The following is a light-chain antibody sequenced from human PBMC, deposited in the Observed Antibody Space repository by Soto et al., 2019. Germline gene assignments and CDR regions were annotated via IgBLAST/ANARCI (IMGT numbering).Light chain of an antibody. V-gene: IGKV1-39*01. CDR1: QCINIY. CDR3: QQSYRSPYT. J-gene: IGKJ2*01. Sequence: IQVTQSPSSLSASVGDSVTVTCRESQCINIYLNWYQQKPGKAPTLLIYGASSLQSGVPSRFTGGGSRTDFTLTISSLQPEVFATYYCQQSYRSPYTFGQGTKLEIK. CDR2: GAS.